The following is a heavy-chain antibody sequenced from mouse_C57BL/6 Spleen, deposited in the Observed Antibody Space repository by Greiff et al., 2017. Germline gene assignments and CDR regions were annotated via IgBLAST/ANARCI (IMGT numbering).Heavy chain of an antibody. CDR2: IWSGGST. D-gene: IGHD2-4*01. J-gene: IGHJ4*01. CDR3: AKMNDYDDYAMDY. V-gene: IGHV2-4*01. Sequence: QVQLKESGPGLVQPSQSLSITCTVSGFSLTSYGVHWVRQPPGTGLEWLGVIWSGGSTDYNAAFISRLSISKDNSKSQVFFKMNSLQADDTAIYYCAKMNDYDDYAMDYWGQGTSVTVSS. CDR1: GFSLTSYG.